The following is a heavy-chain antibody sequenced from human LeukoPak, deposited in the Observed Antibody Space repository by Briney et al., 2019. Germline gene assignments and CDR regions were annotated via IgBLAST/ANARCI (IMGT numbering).Heavy chain of an antibody. J-gene: IGHJ4*02. CDR2: TFYRSKWHN. CDR3: ARDGWPAFDY. Sequence: SQTLSLTCAISGDSVPSNTAAWNWIRQSPSRGLEWLGRTFYRSKWHNDYAVSVKSRITINPDTSKNQFSLQLNSVTPEDTAVYYCARDGWPAFDYWGQGTLVTVSS. CDR1: GDSVPSNTAA. V-gene: IGHV6-1*01. D-gene: IGHD2-15*01.